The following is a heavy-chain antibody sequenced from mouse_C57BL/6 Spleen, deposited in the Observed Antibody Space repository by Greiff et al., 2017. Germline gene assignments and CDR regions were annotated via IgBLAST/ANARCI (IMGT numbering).Heavy chain of an antibody. CDR2: ISDGGSYT. D-gene: IGHD1-1*01. CDR3: ARDGDYGSSYRENYFDY. Sequence: EVKLVESGGGLVKPGGSLKLSCAASGFTFSSYAMSWVRQTPEKRLEWVATISDGGSYTYYPDNVKGRFTISRDNAKNNLYLQMSHLKSEDTAMYYCARDGDYGSSYRENYFDYWGQGTTLTVSS. J-gene: IGHJ2*01. V-gene: IGHV5-4*01. CDR1: GFTFSSYA.